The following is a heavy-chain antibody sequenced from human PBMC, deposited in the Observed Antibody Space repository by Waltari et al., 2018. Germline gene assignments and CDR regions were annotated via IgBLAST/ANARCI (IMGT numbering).Heavy chain of an antibody. CDR2: IYNSGRT. J-gene: IGHJ4*02. CDR1: GGSISSYY. Sequence: QVQLQESGPGLVQPSETLALSCTVSGGSISSYYWSWFRQSPGKGLEWIGYIYNSGRTIYNPSLKSRVTISVDTSKNQFSLKLTSVTAADTAVYYCARHAADNAGYVVYWGQGTLVTVSP. V-gene: IGHV4-59*08. CDR3: ARHAADNAGYVVY. D-gene: IGHD3-9*01.